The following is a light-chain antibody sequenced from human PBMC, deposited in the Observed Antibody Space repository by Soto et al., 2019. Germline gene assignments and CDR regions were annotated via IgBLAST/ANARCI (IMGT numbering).Light chain of an antibody. CDR3: QVWDITTGHYV. Sequence: SYELTQPPSVSVAPEKTPRLTCRGDNIGSKRVHWYRQKPGQAPVLVIYYDSDRPSGIPERFSGSNSGNTATLTINRVEAGDEADYYCQVWDITTGHYVFGTGTKLTVL. J-gene: IGLJ1*01. CDR1: NIGSKR. V-gene: IGLV3-21*04. CDR2: YDS.